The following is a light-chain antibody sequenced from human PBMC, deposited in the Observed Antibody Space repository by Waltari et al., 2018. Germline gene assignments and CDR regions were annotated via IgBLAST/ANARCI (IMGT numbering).Light chain of an antibody. J-gene: IGLJ2*01. CDR2: GST. CDR3: QSYDTSLRVV. CDR1: GSNIGARYA. V-gene: IGLV1-40*01. Sequence: QSVLTQPPSVSGAPGQRVTISCTGSGSNIGARYAVHWYQQLPRAAPKLLIYGSTSRPLGVPDRFFGSTSGTSASLAITGLQAEDEADYYCQSYDTSLRVVFGGGTKLTVL.